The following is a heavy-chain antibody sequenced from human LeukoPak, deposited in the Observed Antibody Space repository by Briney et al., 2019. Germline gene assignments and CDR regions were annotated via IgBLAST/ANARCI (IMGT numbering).Heavy chain of an antibody. V-gene: IGHV1-2*06. CDR2: INPNSGGT. J-gene: IGHJ6*03. CDR1: GYTFTGHY. CDR3: ARELPYEYYYYYYMDV. D-gene: IGHD3-22*01. Sequence: ASVKVSCKASGYTFTGHYMHWVRQAPGQGLEWMGRINPNSGGTNYAQKFQGRVTMTRDTSISTAYMELSRLRSDDTAVYYCARELPYEYYYYYYMDVWGKGTTVTVSS.